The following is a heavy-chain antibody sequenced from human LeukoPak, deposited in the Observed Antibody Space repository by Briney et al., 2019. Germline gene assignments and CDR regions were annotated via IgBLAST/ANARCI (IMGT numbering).Heavy chain of an antibody. V-gene: IGHV3-33*01. J-gene: IGHJ3*02. Sequence: GRSLRLSCAASGFTLSSYGMHWVRQAPGKGLEWVAVIWYDGSNKYYADSVKGRFTISRDNSKNTLYLQMNSLRAEDTAVYYCARDWRYNWNDVAFDIWGQGTMVTVSS. CDR1: GFTLSSYG. D-gene: IGHD1-1*01. CDR3: ARDWRYNWNDVAFDI. CDR2: IWYDGSNK.